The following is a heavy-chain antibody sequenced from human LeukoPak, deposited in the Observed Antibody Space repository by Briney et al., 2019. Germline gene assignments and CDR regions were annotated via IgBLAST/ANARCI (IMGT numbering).Heavy chain of an antibody. CDR3: ARGREYYDSSGSVPFDY. CDR2: IYYSGST. D-gene: IGHD3-22*01. Sequence: SETLSLTCTVSGGSISSYYWSWIRQPPGKGLEWIGYIYYSGSTNYNPSLKSRVTISVDTSKNHFSLKLSSVTAADTAVYYCARGREYYDSSGSVPFDYWGQGTLVTVSS. V-gene: IGHV4-59*01. CDR1: GGSISSYY. J-gene: IGHJ4*02.